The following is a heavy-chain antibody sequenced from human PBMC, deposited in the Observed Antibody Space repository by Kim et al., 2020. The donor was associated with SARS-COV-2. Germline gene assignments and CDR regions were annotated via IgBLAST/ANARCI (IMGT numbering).Heavy chain of an antibody. CDR1: GGSISNYF. CDR2: IYYSGST. J-gene: IGHJ6*02. D-gene: IGHD5-12*01. V-gene: IGHV4-59*13. Sequence: SETLSLTCTVSGGSISNYFWSWIRQSPGKGLEWIGYIYYSGSTYYNPSLKSRVTISLDTSKNQFSLNLSSVTPADTAVYYCARCGIVATRHYGMDVWGRGTTVTVSS. CDR3: ARCGIVATRHYGMDV.